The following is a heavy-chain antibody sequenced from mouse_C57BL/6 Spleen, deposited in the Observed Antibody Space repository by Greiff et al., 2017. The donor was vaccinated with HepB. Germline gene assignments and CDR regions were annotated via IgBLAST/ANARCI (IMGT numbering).Heavy chain of an antibody. J-gene: IGHJ4*01. CDR3: ASMITTVVDYYAMDY. V-gene: IGHV1-26*01. CDR1: GYTFTDYY. D-gene: IGHD1-1*01. Sequence: VQLQQSGPELVKPGASVKISCKASGYTFTDYYMNWVKQSHGKSLEWIGDINPNNGGTSYNQKFKGKATLTVDKSSSTAYMELRSLTSEDSAVYYSASMITTVVDYYAMDYWGQGTSVTVSS. CDR2: INPNNGGT.